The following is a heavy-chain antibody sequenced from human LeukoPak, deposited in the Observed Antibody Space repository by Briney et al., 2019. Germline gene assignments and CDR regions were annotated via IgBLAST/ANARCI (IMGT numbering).Heavy chain of an antibody. CDR3: AKKMKGIAVAGTLNY. J-gene: IGHJ4*02. CDR2: ISGSGGST. V-gene: IGHV3-23*01. Sequence: GGSLRLSCAASGFTFSTYDMNWVRQAPGKGLEWVSAISGSGGSTYYADSVKGRFTISRDNSKNTLYLQMNSLRAEDTAVYYCAKKMKGIAVAGTLNYWGQGTLVTVSS. CDR1: GFTFSTYD. D-gene: IGHD6-19*01.